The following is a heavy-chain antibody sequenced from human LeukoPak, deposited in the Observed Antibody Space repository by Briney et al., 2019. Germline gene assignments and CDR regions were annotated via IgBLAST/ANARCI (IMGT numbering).Heavy chain of an antibody. CDR1: GFTVSSNY. CDR3: ARQMSSGSYPYYYYYMDV. V-gene: IGHV3-53*01. Sequence: GGSLRLSCAASGFTVSSNYMSWVRQAPGKGLEWVSVIYSGGSTYYADSVKGRFTISRDNSKNTLYLQMNSLRAEDTAVYYCARQMSSGSYPYYYYYMDVWGKGTTVTVSS. CDR2: IYSGGST. D-gene: IGHD1-26*01. J-gene: IGHJ6*03.